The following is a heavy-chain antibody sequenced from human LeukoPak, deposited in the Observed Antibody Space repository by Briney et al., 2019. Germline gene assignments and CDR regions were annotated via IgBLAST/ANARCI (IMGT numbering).Heavy chain of an antibody. V-gene: IGHV3-21*01. Sequence: PGGSLRLSCAASGFIFSSYSMNWVRQAPGRGLEWVSSISSSSSYIYYADSVKGRFTISRDNAKNSLYLQMNSLRAEDTAVYYCARDQYSSSWSRRRYYYGMDVWGQGTTVTVSS. CDR1: GFIFSSYS. J-gene: IGHJ6*02. CDR3: ARDQYSSSWSRRRYYYGMDV. CDR2: ISSSSSYI. D-gene: IGHD6-13*01.